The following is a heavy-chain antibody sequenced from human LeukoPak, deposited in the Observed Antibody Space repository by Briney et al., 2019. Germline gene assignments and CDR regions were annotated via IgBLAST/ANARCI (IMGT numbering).Heavy chain of an antibody. V-gene: IGHV3-74*01. Sequence: GGSLRLSCAASGFTFSSYWMHWVRQAPGKGLVWVSRIKTDGSTTSYADSVKDRFTISRDNAKNSLYLQMNSLRAEDTAVYYCARDISGDYVEAFDIWGQGTMVTVSS. CDR3: ARDISGDYVEAFDI. D-gene: IGHD4-17*01. CDR2: IKTDGSTT. J-gene: IGHJ3*02. CDR1: GFTFSSYW.